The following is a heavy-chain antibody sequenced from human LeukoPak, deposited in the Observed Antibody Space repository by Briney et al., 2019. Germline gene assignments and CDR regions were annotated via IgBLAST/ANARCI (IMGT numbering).Heavy chain of an antibody. CDR1: GFKFADYS. V-gene: IGHV3-9*03. D-gene: IGHD6-19*01. CDR2: ISWSTATI. CDR3: AKGGSNGWYADH. Sequence: PGMSLRLSCVGSGFKFADYSMHWVRQVPGKGLEWVSGISWSTATIAYADSVKGRFTISRDNAKNSLYLQMNSLRPEDMALYYCAKGGSNGWYADHWGQGTLVTVSS. J-gene: IGHJ5*02.